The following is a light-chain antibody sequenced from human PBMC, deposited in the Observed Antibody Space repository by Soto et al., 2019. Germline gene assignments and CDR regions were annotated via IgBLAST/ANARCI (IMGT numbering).Light chain of an antibody. CDR2: AAS. Sequence: DIQMTQSPSTLSGSVGDRVTITFRASQTISSWLAWYQQKPGKAPKLLIYAASSLQSGVPSRFSGSGSGTDFTLTISRLEPEDFAVYFCQVYGSSSKTFGRGTKVDI. CDR1: QTISSW. V-gene: IGKV1-5*01. J-gene: IGKJ1*01. CDR3: QVYGSSSKT.